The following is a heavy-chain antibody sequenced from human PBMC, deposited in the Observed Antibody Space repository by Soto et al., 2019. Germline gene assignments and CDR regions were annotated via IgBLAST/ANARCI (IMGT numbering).Heavy chain of an antibody. J-gene: IGHJ6*02. CDR1: GGTFSSYA. CDR3: ARDKVGGYSSSFSAMDV. CDR2: IIPIFGTA. Sequence: ASVKVSCKASGGTFSSYAISWVRQAPGQGLEWMGGIIPIFGTANYAQKFQGRVTITADESTSTAYMELGSLRSEDTAVYYCARDKVGGYSSSFSAMDVWGQGTTVTVSS. D-gene: IGHD6-6*01. V-gene: IGHV1-69*13.